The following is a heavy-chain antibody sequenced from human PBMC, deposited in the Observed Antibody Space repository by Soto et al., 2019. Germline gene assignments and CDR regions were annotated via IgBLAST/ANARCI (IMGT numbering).Heavy chain of an antibody. D-gene: IGHD4-17*01. CDR3: ARDSGGTTVAFGMDV. V-gene: IGHV1-69*01. Sequence: VQLGQSGAEVKKRGSSVKVSCKAYGGTFISYAISWVREAPGQGLEWMGGIIPIFGTANYAQKFEGRVTITADESTGTAYMELSSLRSEDTAVYYCARDSGGTTVAFGMDVWGQGTTVTVSS. CDR1: GGTFISYA. CDR2: IIPIFGTA. J-gene: IGHJ6*02.